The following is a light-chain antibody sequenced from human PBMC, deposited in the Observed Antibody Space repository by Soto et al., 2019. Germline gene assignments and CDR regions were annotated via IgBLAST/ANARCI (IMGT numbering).Light chain of an antibody. CDR1: SSNIESNY. J-gene: IGLJ7*01. Sequence: QSVLTQPPSASGTPGQRVTISCSGSSSNIESNYVYWYQHLPGTAPKLLIYRNNQRPSGVPDRFSGSKSGTSASLAISGLRSEDEADYYCEAWDDSLSGHVFGTGTQLTVL. V-gene: IGLV1-47*01. CDR2: RNN. CDR3: EAWDDSLSGHV.